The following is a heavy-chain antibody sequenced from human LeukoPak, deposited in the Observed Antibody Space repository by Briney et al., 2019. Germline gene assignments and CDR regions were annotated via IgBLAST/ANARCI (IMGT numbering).Heavy chain of an antibody. V-gene: IGHV1-18*01. D-gene: IGHD6-13*01. J-gene: IGHJ4*02. CDR3: AREDEVLAAAGIGFDY. CDR1: GYTFTSYG. Sequence: GASVKVSCKASGYTFTSYGISWVRQAPGQGLEWMGWISAYNGNTNYAQKLQGRVTMTTDTSTSTAYMELRSLRSDDTAVYYCAREDEVLAAAGIGFDYWGQGTLVTVSS. CDR2: ISAYNGNT.